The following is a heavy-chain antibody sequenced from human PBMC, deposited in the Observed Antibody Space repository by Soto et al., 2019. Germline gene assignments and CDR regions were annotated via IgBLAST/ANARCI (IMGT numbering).Heavy chain of an antibody. D-gene: IGHD3-10*01. V-gene: IGHV1-8*01. J-gene: IGHJ5*02. CDR3: ARMEPFGSLNWFDP. CDR1: GYSFTNND. CDR2: MNPGSGDT. Sequence: GASVKVSCKASGYSFTNNDVSWLRQATGQGLEWMGWMNPGSGDTGYAQKFQGRVTMTRDISIATAYMELSSLRSDDTAIYYCARMEPFGSLNWFDPWGQGTLVTVSS.